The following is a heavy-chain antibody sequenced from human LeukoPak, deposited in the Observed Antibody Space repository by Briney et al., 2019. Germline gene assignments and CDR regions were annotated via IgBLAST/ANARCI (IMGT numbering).Heavy chain of an antibody. V-gene: IGHV4-39*01. Sequence: SETLSLTCTVSGGSISSSSYYWGWIRQPPGKGLEWIGSIYYSGSTYYNPSLKSRVTISVDTSKNQFSLKLSSVTAADTAVYYCARHVWGYSSAWFDPWGQGTLVTVSS. CDR3: ARHVWGYSSAWFDP. D-gene: IGHD6-19*01. J-gene: IGHJ5*02. CDR1: GGSISSSSYY. CDR2: IYYSGST.